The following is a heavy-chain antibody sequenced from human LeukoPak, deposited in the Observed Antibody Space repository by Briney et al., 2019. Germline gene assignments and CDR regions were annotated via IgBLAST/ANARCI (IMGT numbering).Heavy chain of an antibody. Sequence: ESGPTLVKPTQTLTLTCTFSGFSLSTSGMCVSWIRQPPGKALEWLARIDWDDDKYYSTSLKTRLTISKDTSKNQVVLTMTNMDPVDTATYYCAHALAHSYDFWSGYYGDCQYYFDYWGQGTLVTVSS. V-gene: IGHV2-70*12. CDR2: IDWDDDK. CDR3: AHALAHSYDFWSGYYGDCQYYFDY. CDR1: GFSLSTSGMC. J-gene: IGHJ4*02. D-gene: IGHD3-3*01.